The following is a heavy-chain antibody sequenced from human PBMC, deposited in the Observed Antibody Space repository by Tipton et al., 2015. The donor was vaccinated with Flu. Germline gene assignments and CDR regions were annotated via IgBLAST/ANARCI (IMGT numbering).Heavy chain of an antibody. CDR1: GDSISSDFY. J-gene: IGHJ5*02. V-gene: IGHV4-38-2*01. D-gene: IGHD4-11*01. Sequence: TLSLTCAVSGDSISSDFYWAWIRQFPGKGLEWIGTVSRTRSTIYNPSLKSRVTISIDTSKNQFSLNMRSVTAADMAVYYCARRDYSNYVSDPKGWFDPWGQGNRVAVTS. CDR3: ARRDYSNYVSDPKGWFDP. CDR2: VSRTRST.